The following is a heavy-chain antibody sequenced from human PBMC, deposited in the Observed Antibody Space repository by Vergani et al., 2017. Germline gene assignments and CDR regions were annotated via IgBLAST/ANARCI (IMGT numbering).Heavy chain of an antibody. Sequence: QVQLVQSGAEVKKPGSSVKVSCKASGGPFSSSTIRWVRQAPGQGLEWMGRIIPILGIANYAQKFQGRVTITADKSTSTAYMELSSLRSEDTAVYYCARDLGYCSGGSCSDWGQGTLVTVSS. D-gene: IGHD2-15*01. J-gene: IGHJ4*02. V-gene: IGHV1-69*08. CDR2: IIPILGIA. CDR3: ARDLGYCSGGSCSD. CDR1: GGPFSSST.